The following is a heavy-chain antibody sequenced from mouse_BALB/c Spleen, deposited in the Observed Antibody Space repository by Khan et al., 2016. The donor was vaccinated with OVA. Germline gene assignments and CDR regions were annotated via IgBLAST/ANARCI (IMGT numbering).Heavy chain of an antibody. J-gene: IGHJ4*01. CDR2: ISYSGST. D-gene: IGHD1-1*01. CDR1: GHSITSNYA. V-gene: IGHV3-2*02. CDR3: ARGNYYGYAMDY. Sequence: QLEESGPGLVKPSQSLSLTCTVTGHSITSNYAWNWIRQFPGNKLEWMGYISYSGSTNYNPSLKSRISITRDTSKNQFFLQLNSVTTEDTATYYCARGNYYGYAMDYWGQGTSITVSS.